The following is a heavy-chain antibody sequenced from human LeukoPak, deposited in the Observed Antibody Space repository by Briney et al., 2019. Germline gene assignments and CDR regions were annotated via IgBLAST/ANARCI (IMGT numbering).Heavy chain of an antibody. D-gene: IGHD1-26*01. CDR1: GGTFSSYA. J-gene: IGHJ4*02. CDR3: ARETSGNYYLGY. CDR2: ISGYNDNT. V-gene: IGHV1-18*01. Sequence: ASVKVSCKASGGTFSSYAISWVRQAPGQGLEWMGWISGYNDNTNYAQDLQGRVTMTTDTSTSTAYMELRSLRSDDTAVYYCARETSGNYYLGYWGQGTLVTVSS.